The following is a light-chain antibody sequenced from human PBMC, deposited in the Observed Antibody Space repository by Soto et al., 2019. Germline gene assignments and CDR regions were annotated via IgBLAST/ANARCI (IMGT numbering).Light chain of an antibody. CDR1: SSDVGGYTY. J-gene: IGLJ2*01. CDR2: DVS. CDR3: TSYTSSSTLVV. Sequence: QSALTQPASVSGSPGQSITISCTGTSSDVGGYTYVSWYQHHPGKAPKLMIYDVSIRPSGVSNRFSGSKSGNTASLTISGLQAEDEADYYCTSYTSSSTLVVFGGGTKLTVL. V-gene: IGLV2-14*03.